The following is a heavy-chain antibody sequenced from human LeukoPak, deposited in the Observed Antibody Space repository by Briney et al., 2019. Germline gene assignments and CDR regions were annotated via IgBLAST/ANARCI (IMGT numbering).Heavy chain of an antibody. CDR3: ARGHSYSRSWNHQYGMDV. D-gene: IGHD6-13*01. CDR2: ICNDGSTK. Sequence: GGSLRLSCAASGFTFSSYGMHWVRQAPGKGLEWVAGICNDGSTKYYAHSVKGRFTISRDNSKNTLYRNMNSLRSEATAVYSCARGHSYSRSWNHQYGMDVWGQGTTVTVSS. V-gene: IGHV3-33*01. J-gene: IGHJ6*02. CDR1: GFTFSSYG.